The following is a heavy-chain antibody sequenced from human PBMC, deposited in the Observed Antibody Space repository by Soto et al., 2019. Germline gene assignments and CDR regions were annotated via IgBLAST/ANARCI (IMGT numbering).Heavy chain of an antibody. Sequence: GASVKVSCKASGYTFTSYAMHWVRQAPGQRLEWMGWINAGNGNTKYSQKFQGRVTITRDTSASTAYMELSSLRSEDTAVYYCASQYDFCSGYSSAYYYYVMDVWGQRTTVTGSS. J-gene: IGHJ6*02. CDR1: GYTFTSYA. CDR3: ASQYDFCSGYSSAYYYYVMDV. D-gene: IGHD3-3*01. V-gene: IGHV1-3*01. CDR2: INAGNGNT.